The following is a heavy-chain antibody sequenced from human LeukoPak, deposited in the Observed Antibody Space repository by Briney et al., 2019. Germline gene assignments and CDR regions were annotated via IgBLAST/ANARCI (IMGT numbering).Heavy chain of an antibody. D-gene: IGHD2-15*01. CDR3: ARSGMSWQAPKYYFDY. V-gene: IGHV5-51*01. J-gene: IGHJ4*02. Sequence: GESLKISCKGSGYSFTSYWIGWVRQMPGKGLEWMGIIYPGDSDTRYSPSFQGQVTISADKSISTAYLQWSSLKASDTAMYYCARSGMSWQAPKYYFDYWGQGTLVTVSS. CDR2: IYPGDSDT. CDR1: GYSFTSYW.